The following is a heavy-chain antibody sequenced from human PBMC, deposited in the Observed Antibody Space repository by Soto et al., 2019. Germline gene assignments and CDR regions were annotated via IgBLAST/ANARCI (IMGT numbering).Heavy chain of an antibody. J-gene: IGHJ4*02. Sequence: GGSLRLSCAASGFIFSNAWINWVRQVPGKVLEWVGRIKSKINGGTADYAAPVQGRFAVSRDDSKNMVFLQMNSLKTEDTAVYYCVKGSSSSRPYYFDYWGQGSLVTVSS. CDR1: GFIFSNAW. CDR2: IKSKINGGTA. D-gene: IGHD2-2*01. CDR3: VKGSSSSRPYYFDY. V-gene: IGHV3-15*07.